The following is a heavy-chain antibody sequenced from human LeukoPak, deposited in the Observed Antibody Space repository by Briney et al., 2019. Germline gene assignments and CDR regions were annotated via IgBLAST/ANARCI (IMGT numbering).Heavy chain of an antibody. CDR2: ISYDGSNK. CDR3: ARDWGTA. V-gene: IGHV3-30*14. J-gene: IGHJ5*02. Sequence: GRSLRLSCAASGFTFSSYAMHWVRQAPGKGLEWVAVISYDGSNKYYADSVKGRFTISRDNSKNTLYLQMNSLRAEDTAVYYCARDWGTAWGQGTLVTVSS. D-gene: IGHD3-16*01. CDR1: GFTFSSYA.